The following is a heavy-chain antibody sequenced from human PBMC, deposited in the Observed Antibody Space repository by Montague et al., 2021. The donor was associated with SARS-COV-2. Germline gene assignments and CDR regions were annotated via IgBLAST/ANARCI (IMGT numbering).Heavy chain of an antibody. D-gene: IGHD6-6*01. CDR2: IYWDDDK. V-gene: IGHV2-5*02. J-gene: IGHJ4*02. CDR1: GFSRSTRTVG. CDR3: AHRLPAVAAFDY. Sequence: PALMKPTKTLTLTCTFSGFSRSTRTVGVGWIRQPPGKALEWLALIYWDDDKRYSPSLKSRLTITKVTSKNQVVLTMTNMDPVDTATYYCAHRLPAVAAFDYWGQGTLVTVSS.